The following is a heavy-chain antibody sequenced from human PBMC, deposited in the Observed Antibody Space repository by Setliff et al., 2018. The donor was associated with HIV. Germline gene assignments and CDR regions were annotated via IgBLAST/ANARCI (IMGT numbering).Heavy chain of an antibody. Sequence: SETLSLTCTVSGGSISSTTYWWGWIRQPPGKGLEWIGTIYYNGNTFYDPSLKSRVTISIDMSKNQFSLRLKSVTAADTAVYFCAQMSISASVYFDYWGQGTLVTVSS. V-gene: IGHV4-39*01. CDR1: GGSISSTTYW. J-gene: IGHJ4*02. D-gene: IGHD2-21*01. CDR3: AQMSISASVYFDY. CDR2: IYYNGNT.